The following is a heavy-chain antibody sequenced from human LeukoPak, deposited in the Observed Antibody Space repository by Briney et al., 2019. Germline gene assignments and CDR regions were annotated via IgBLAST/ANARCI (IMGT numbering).Heavy chain of an antibody. V-gene: IGHV3-21*01. CDR1: GFTFSSYS. CDR3: ARELDGIVVVPAAMSVYYYYYMDV. J-gene: IGHJ6*03. CDR2: ISSSSSYI. Sequence: PGGSLRLSCAASGFTFSSYSMNWVRQAPGKGLEWVSSISSSSSYIYYADSVKGRFTISRDNAKNSLYLQMNSLRAEDTAVYYCARELDGIVVVPAAMSVYYYYYMDVWGKGTTVTVSS. D-gene: IGHD2-2*01.